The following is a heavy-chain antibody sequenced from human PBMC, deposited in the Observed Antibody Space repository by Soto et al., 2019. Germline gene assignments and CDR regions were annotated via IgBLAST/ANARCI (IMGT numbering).Heavy chain of an antibody. D-gene: IGHD3-3*01. Sequence: SSETLSLTCTVSGGSISSGGYYWSWIRQHPGKGLEWIGYIYYSGSTYYNPSLKSRVTISVDTSKNQFSLKLSSVTAADTAVYYCARDNYLGRAGGYDFWSGSKYYYYGMDVWGQGTTVTVSS. J-gene: IGHJ6*02. V-gene: IGHV4-31*03. CDR1: GGSISSGGYY. CDR2: IYYSGST. CDR3: ARDNYLGRAGGYDFWSGSKYYYYGMDV.